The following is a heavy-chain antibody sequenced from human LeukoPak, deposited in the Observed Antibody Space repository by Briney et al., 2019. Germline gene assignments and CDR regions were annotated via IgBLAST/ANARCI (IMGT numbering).Heavy chain of an antibody. V-gene: IGHV3-23*01. CDR2: ISGRGDRT. Sequence: GGSLRLSCVASGFTFSFFALGWVRQAPGKGLDRVSDISGRGDRTYYAESVKGRFTISRDSSKNTVYLQMDSLRAEDTALYYCAKVGPGIVGAAWDFDLWGRGTLVTVSS. CDR1: GFTFSFFA. CDR3: AKVGPGIVGAAWDFDL. D-gene: IGHD1-26*01. J-gene: IGHJ2*01.